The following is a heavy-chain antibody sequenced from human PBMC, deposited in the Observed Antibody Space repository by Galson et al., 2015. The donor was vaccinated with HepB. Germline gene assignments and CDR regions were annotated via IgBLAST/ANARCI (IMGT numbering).Heavy chain of an antibody. Sequence: VISYDGSNKYYADSVEGRFTISRDNSKNTLYLQMNSLRAEDTAVYYCARDYASSWYFNHYYGMDVWGQGTTVTVSS. CDR2: ISYDGSNK. D-gene: IGHD6-13*01. V-gene: IGHV3-30*01. CDR3: ARDYASSWYFNHYYGMDV. J-gene: IGHJ6*02.